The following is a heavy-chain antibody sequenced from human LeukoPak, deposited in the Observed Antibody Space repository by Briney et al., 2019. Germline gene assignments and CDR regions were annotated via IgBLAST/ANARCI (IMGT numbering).Heavy chain of an antibody. CDR2: ISYDGSNK. CDR3: AKGDVLLFAPVI. V-gene: IGHV3-30-3*01. D-gene: IGHD3-10*01. CDR1: GFTFSSYA. J-gene: IGHJ3*02. Sequence: PGRSLRLSCAASGFTFSSYAMHWVRQAPGKGLEWVAIISYDGSNKYYADSVKGRFTISRDNSKNTLYLQMNSLRAEDTAVYYCAKGDVLLFAPVIWGQGTMVTVSS.